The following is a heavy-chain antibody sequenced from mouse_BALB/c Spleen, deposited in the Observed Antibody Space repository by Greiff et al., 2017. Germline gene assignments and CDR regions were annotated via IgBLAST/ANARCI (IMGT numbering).Heavy chain of an antibody. CDR3: ANWDGGFAY. CDR1: GYTFSSYW. CDR2: ILPGSGST. Sequence: QVQLQQSGAELMKPGASVKISCKATGYTFSSYWIEWVKQRPGHGLEWIGEILPGSGSTNYNEKFKGKATFTADTSSNTAYMQLSSLTSEDSAVYYCANWDGGFAYWGQGTLVTVSA. D-gene: IGHD4-1*01. J-gene: IGHJ3*01. V-gene: IGHV1-9*01.